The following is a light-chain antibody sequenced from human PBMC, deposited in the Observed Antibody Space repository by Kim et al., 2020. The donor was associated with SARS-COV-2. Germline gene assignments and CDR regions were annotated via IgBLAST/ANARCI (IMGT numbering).Light chain of an antibody. J-gene: IGKJ4*01. CDR3: QHGDTSALT. CDR1: QDISRW. V-gene: IGKV1-12*01. Sequence: ASVGDTFPVTCRASQDISRWLDSYQQKPGKAPKLLIYAASTLQSGVPSSFSGSGSGTDFTLTINNLQPEDFASYYYQHGDTSALTFGGGTKVDIK. CDR2: AAS.